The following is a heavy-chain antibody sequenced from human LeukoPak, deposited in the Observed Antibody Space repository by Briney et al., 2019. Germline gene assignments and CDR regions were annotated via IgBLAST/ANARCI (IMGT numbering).Heavy chain of an antibody. V-gene: IGHV3-7*03. CDR1: GFTSSSYW. CDR3: AREDYFDD. J-gene: IGHJ4*02. Sequence: RGSLRLSCAASGFTSSSYWMSWVRQAPGKVLEWVANIKQDGSEKYYVDSVKGRLTISRDNAKNSLYLQMNSLRAEDTAVYYCAREDYFDDWGQGTLVTVSS. CDR2: IKQDGSEK.